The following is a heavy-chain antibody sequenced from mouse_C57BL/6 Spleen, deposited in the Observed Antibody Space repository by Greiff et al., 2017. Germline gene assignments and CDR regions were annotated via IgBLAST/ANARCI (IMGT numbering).Heavy chain of an antibody. V-gene: IGHV5-4*03. Sequence: EVKLVESGGGLVKPGGSLKLSCAASGFTFSSYAMSWVRQTPEKRLEWVATVSDGGSYTYYPDNVKGRFTISRDNAKNNLYLQMSHLKSEDTAMYYCARGGKLGHYFDYWGQGTTLTVSS. CDR1: GFTFSSYA. CDR3: ARGGKLGHYFDY. J-gene: IGHJ2*01. CDR2: VSDGGSYT. D-gene: IGHD4-1*01.